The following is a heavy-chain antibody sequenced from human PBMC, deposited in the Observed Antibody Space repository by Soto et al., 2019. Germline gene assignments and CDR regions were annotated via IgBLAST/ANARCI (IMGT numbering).Heavy chain of an antibody. D-gene: IGHD6-19*01. Sequence: AGGSLRLSCAASGFTFSSYAMSWVRQAPGKGLEWVSAISGSGGSTYYADSVKGRFTISRDNSKNTLYLQMNSLRAEDTAVYYCSKVHRGSGWYREPFGYWGQGTLVTVSS. J-gene: IGHJ4*02. CDR1: GFTFSSYA. CDR2: ISGSGGST. V-gene: IGHV3-23*01. CDR3: SKVHRGSGWYREPFGY.